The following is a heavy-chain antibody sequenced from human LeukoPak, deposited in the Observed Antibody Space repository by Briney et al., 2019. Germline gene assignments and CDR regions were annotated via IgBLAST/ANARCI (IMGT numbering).Heavy chain of an antibody. V-gene: IGHV3-30*02. D-gene: IGHD3-10*01. J-gene: IGHJ5*02. Sequence: GGSLRLSCAASGFTFSSYGMHWVRQAPGKGLEWVAFIRYDGSNKYYADSVKGRFTISRDNSKNSLYLQMNSLRAEDTAVYYCARDLYYGSGTSFDWFDPWGQGTLVTVSS. CDR3: ARDLYYGSGTSFDWFDP. CDR2: IRYDGSNK. CDR1: GFTFSSYG.